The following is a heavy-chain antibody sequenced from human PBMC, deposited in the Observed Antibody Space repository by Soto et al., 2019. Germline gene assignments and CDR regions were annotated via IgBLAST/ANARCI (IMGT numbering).Heavy chain of an antibody. CDR2: INHSGST. J-gene: IGHJ4*02. D-gene: IGHD3-10*01. Sequence: SETLSLTCAVYGVSFSGYYWSWIRQPPGRGLEWIGEINHSGSTNYNPSLKSRVTISVDTSKNQFSLKLSSVTAADTAVYYCARVKVRGVNDYWGQGTLVTVSS. CDR3: ARVKVRGVNDY. CDR1: GVSFSGYY. V-gene: IGHV4-34*01.